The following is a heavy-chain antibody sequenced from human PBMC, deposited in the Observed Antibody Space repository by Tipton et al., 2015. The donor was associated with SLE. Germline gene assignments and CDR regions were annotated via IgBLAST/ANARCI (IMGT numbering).Heavy chain of an antibody. CDR2: IWYDGTHK. CDR1: GFSVSSNY. D-gene: IGHD6-13*01. Sequence: SLRLSCAASGFSVSSNYMSWVRQAPGKGLEWVARIWYDGTHKDYADSVKGRFTISRDNSKITLFLQISSLRVEDTAVYFCARDYSSSRGNWLDPWGQGTLVTVSS. V-gene: IGHV3-33*08. J-gene: IGHJ5*02. CDR3: ARDYSSSRGNWLDP.